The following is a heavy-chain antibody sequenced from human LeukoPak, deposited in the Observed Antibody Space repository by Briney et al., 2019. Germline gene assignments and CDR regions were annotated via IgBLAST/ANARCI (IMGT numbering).Heavy chain of an antibody. CDR1: GFTFSSYW. CDR3: ARDNGDCSGGSCYPQFEPYFDY. V-gene: IGHV3-7*03. D-gene: IGHD2-15*01. J-gene: IGHJ4*02. Sequence: GGSLRLSCAASGFTFSSYWMSWVRQAPGKGLEWVANIKQDGSEKYYVDSVKGRFTISRDNAKNSLYLQMNSLRAEDTAVYYCARDNGDCSGGSCYPQFEPYFDYWGQGTLVTVSS. CDR2: IKQDGSEK.